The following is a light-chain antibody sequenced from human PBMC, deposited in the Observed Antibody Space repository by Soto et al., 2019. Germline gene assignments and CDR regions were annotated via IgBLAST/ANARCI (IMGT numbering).Light chain of an antibody. CDR2: WAS. CDR3: HQYYIIPYT. J-gene: IGKJ2*01. CDR1: QSVIYSSNNKNY. V-gene: IGKV4-1*01. Sequence: DIVMTQSPDSLAVSLGERATINCKSSQSVIYSSNNKNYLAWYQQKPGQPPKLLIYWASTRESGVPDRFSGSGSGTDFTLNISSLQAEDVAVYSCHQYYIIPYTFGQGTKLAIK.